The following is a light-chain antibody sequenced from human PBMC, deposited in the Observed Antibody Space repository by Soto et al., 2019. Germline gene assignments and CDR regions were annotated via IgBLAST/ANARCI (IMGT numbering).Light chain of an antibody. CDR2: VAS. Sequence: EIVLTQSPGTLSLSPGDRATLSCRASQSVSSSYLAWYQQKPGQAPRLLIYVASIRATGIPDRFSGSGSGTDFTLTIRRLEPEDCAVYYGQQYGSSPRTFGQGTKVEVK. V-gene: IGKV3-20*01. J-gene: IGKJ1*01. CDR1: QSVSSSY. CDR3: QQYGSSPRT.